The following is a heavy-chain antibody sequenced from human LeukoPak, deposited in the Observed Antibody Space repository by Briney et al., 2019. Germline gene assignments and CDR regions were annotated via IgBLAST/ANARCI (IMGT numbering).Heavy chain of an antibody. CDR1: GGSFSTYY. Sequence: PSETLSLTCTVSGGSFSTYYWSWIRQPAGKGLEWIGRIYTSGSTNYNPSLKSRVTMSVDTSKNQFSLMLSSVTAADTAVYYCARFSSIAAAFDYWGQGTLVTVSS. CDR2: IYTSGST. CDR3: ARFSSIAAAFDY. V-gene: IGHV4-4*07. D-gene: IGHD6-6*01. J-gene: IGHJ4*02.